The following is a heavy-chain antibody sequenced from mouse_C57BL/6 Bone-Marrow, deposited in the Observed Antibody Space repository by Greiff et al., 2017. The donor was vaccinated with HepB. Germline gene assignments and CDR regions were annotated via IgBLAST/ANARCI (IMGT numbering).Heavy chain of an antibody. CDR1: GYSFTDYN. J-gene: IGHJ2*01. D-gene: IGHD1-1*01. CDR2: INPNYGTT. V-gene: IGHV1-39*01. CDR3: ARWGYGGSYFDN. Sequence: VQLQQPGPELVKPGASVKISCKASGYSFTDYNMNWVKQSNGKSLEWIGVINPNYGTTSYNQKFKGKATLTVAQSSSTAYMQLNSLASEDSTVYYSARWGYGGSYFDNRGQGTTLTVSS.